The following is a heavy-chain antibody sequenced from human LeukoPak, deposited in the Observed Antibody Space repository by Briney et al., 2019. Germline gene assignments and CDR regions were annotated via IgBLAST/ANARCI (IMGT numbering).Heavy chain of an antibody. J-gene: IGHJ4*02. CDR3: AKLWELV. CDR1: GFTFDSYA. D-gene: IGHD1-26*01. CDR2: ITANGETT. Sequence: PGGSLRLSCAASGFTFDSYAMNWVRQYPGKGLEWVSTITANGETTHYADSVKGRFTLSRDNSKNTVYLQMNSLRVEDTAIYYCAKLWELVGGQGSVVSVSS. V-gene: IGHV3-23*01.